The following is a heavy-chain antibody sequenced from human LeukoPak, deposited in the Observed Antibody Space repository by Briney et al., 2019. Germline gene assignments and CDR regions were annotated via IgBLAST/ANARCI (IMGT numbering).Heavy chain of an antibody. CDR3: ARRLVDTATLDGMDV. V-gene: IGHV3-53*01. D-gene: IGHD5-18*01. CDR1: GFTVSSNY. J-gene: IGHJ6*02. Sequence: GGSLRLSCAASGFTVSSNYMSWVRQAPGKGLEWVSVIYSGGSTYYADSVKGRFTISRDNSKNTLYLQMSSLRAEDTAVYYCARRLVDTATLDGMDVWGQGTTVTVSS. CDR2: IYSGGST.